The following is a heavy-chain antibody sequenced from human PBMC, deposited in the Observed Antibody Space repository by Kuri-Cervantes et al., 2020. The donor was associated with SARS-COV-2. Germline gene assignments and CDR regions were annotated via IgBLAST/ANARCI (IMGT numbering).Heavy chain of an antibody. CDR2: IYYSAYT. CDR3: ARLPVPDISHSGWYFDL. D-gene: IGHD5-12*01. CDR1: GGSISSSSYY. J-gene: IGHJ2*01. Sequence: SETLSLTCTVSGGSISSSSYYWGWIRQPPGKGLEWIGSIYYSAYTYYNPSLKSRVTISVDTSKNHFSLKLSSVTAADTAVYYCARLPVPDISHSGWYFDLWGRGARVTVSS. V-gene: IGHV4-39*07.